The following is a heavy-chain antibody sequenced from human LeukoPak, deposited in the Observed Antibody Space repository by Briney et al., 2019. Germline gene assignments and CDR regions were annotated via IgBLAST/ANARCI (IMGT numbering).Heavy chain of an antibody. CDR3: AKGGDYGDESPYYYYYYMDV. Sequence: PGECLRLSCAASGFTFSSYGMDWVRQAPGKGLEWVAVISYDGSNKYYAYSVKGRFTISRDNSKNTLYLQMNSLRAEDTAVYYCAKGGDYGDESPYYYYYYMDVWGKGTTVTVSS. J-gene: IGHJ6*03. D-gene: IGHD4-17*01. CDR1: GFTFSSYG. CDR2: ISYDGSNK. V-gene: IGHV3-30*18.